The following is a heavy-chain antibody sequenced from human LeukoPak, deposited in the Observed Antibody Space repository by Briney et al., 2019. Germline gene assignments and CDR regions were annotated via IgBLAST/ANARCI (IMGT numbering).Heavy chain of an antibody. V-gene: IGHV3-48*01. Sequence: GGSLRLSCAASGFTFSSYSMNWVRQAPGKGLEWVSYISSSSSTIYYADSVKGRFTISRDNAKNSLYLQMNSLRAEDTAVYYCAFRGSYDWSPLFDYWGQGTMVTVSS. J-gene: IGHJ4*02. CDR1: GFTFSSYS. D-gene: IGHD5-12*01. CDR3: AFRGSYDWSPLFDY. CDR2: ISSSSSTI.